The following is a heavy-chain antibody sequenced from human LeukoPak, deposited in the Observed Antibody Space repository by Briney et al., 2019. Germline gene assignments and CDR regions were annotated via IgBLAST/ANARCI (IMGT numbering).Heavy chain of an antibody. CDR2: IYYSGST. D-gene: IGHD3-22*01. CDR1: GGSISSYY. J-gene: IGHJ4*02. Sequence: SETLSLTCTVSGGSISSYYWSWIRQPPGKGLEWIGYIYYSGSTNYNPSLKSRVTISVDTSKDQFSLKLSSVTAADTAVYYCARVDDSSGSMFDYWGQGTLVTVSS. V-gene: IGHV4-59*01. CDR3: ARVDDSSGSMFDY.